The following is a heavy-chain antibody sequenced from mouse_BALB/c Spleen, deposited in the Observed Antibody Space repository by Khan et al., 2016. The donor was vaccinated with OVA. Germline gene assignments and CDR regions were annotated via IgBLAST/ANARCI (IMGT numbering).Heavy chain of an antibody. CDR3: ARMDYYDDVPFPY. V-gene: IGHV3-2*02. Sequence: EVQLQESGPGLVKPSQSVSLTCTVTGYSITSEYAWNWIRQFPGNKLEWMGYINYSGNTRFNPSLKSQTYIIRNTSTHQFFMPLSSVSTEDTALYYCARMDYYDDVPFPYWGQGTLVTVSA. CDR1: GYSITSEYA. CDR2: INYSGNT. D-gene: IGHD2-4*01. J-gene: IGHJ3*01.